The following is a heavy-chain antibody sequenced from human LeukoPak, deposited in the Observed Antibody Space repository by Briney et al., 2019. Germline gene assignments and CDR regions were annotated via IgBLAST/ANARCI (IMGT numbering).Heavy chain of an antibody. CDR3: ARDVVVTSSPDAFDI. V-gene: IGHV4-59*06. CDR2: ISNSGTT. Sequence: SETLSLTCTVSGGSISSFYWSWIRQLPGKGLEWIGSISNSGTTSYNPSLESRLSISLDTSNNHFSPRLGSVTAADTAVYYCARDVVVTSSPDAFDIWGQGTMVIVSS. J-gene: IGHJ3*02. CDR1: GGSISSFY. D-gene: IGHD2-21*02.